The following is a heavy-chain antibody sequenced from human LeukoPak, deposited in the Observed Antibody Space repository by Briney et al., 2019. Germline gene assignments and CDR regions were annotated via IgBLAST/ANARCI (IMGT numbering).Heavy chain of an antibody. J-gene: IGHJ5*02. CDR1: GGSFSGYY. Sequence: SETLSLTCAVYGGSFSGYYWSWIRQPPGKGLQWIGEINHSGSTNYNPSLKSRVTISVDTSKNQFSLKVNSVTAADTAVYYCARAGVWFGATWFDPWGQGTLVTVSS. CDR2: INHSGST. V-gene: IGHV4-34*01. CDR3: ARAGVWFGATWFDP. D-gene: IGHD3-10*01.